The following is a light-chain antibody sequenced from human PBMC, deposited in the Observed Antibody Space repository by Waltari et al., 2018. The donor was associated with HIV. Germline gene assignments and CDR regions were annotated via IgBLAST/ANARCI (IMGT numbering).Light chain of an antibody. Sequence: EIVLTQSPGTLAVSLGERATINCKSNQSLLLNFNNKTYLTWYQQKPGQSPKLLLYWASTRESGVPDRFSGSGSGTDFNLTISSLQAEDVATYYCQQCYSTPWTFGRGTKVEI. CDR3: QQCYSTPWT. CDR1: QSLLLNFNNKTY. J-gene: IGKJ1*01. V-gene: IGKV4-1*01. CDR2: WAS.